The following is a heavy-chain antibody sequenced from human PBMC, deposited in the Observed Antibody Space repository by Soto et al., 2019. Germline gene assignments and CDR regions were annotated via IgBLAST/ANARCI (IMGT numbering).Heavy chain of an antibody. Sequence: SLRLSCAASGFTFSSYAMHWVRQAPGKGLEYVSAISSNGGSTYYANSVKGRFTISRDNSKNTLYLQMGSLRAEDMAVYYCARSGVVVVAAYDAFDIWGQGTMVTVSS. CDR3: ARSGVVVVAAYDAFDI. CDR2: ISSNGGST. V-gene: IGHV3-64*01. D-gene: IGHD2-15*01. CDR1: GFTFSSYA. J-gene: IGHJ3*02.